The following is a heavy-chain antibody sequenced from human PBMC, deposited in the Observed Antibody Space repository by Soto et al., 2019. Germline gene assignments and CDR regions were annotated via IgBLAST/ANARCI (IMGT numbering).Heavy chain of an antibody. CDR1: GGSFSGYY. D-gene: IGHD3-10*01. V-gene: IGHV4-34*01. CDR3: ARGRIGLLWFGERYYYGMDV. J-gene: IGHJ6*02. Sequence: PSETLSLTCAVYGGSFSGYYWSWIRQPPGKGLEWIGEINHSGSTNHNPSLKSRVTISVDTSKNQFSLKLSSVTAADTAVYYCARGRIGLLWFGERYYYGMDVWGQGTTVT. CDR2: INHSGST.